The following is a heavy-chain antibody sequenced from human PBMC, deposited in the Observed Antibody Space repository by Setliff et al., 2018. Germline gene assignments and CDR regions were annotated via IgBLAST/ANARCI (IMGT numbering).Heavy chain of an antibody. CDR3: ARAISGWYSAHYYYMDV. CDR1: GGTFSDYH. V-gene: IGHV4-59*10. Sequence: PSETLSLTCAAYGGTFSDYHWTWIRQSPEKGLEWIGHIYTTGSTNYNPSLKSRVTMSVDTSMNQFSLKLSSVTAADTAVYYCARAISGWYSAHYYYMDVWGKGTTVTVSS. J-gene: IGHJ6*03. D-gene: IGHD6-19*01. CDR2: IYTTGST.